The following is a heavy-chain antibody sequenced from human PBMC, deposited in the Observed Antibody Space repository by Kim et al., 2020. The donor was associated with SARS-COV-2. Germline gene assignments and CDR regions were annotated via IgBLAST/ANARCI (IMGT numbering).Heavy chain of an antibody. Sequence: GESLKISCKGSGYSFTSHWITWVRQMPGKGLELMGRIDLRDSYTTYSPSFQGHVTISADKSISTAYLQWSSLKASDTAIYYCARGSDYDYWGQGTLVTVS. D-gene: IGHD4-17*01. V-gene: IGHV5-10-1*01. CDR3: ARGSDYDY. CDR1: GYSFTSHW. J-gene: IGHJ4*02. CDR2: IDLRDSYT.